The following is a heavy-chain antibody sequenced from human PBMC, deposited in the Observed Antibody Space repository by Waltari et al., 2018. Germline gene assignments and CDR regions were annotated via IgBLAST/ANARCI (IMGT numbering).Heavy chain of an antibody. CDR3: AREGTYDFDY. D-gene: IGHD3-16*01. J-gene: IGHJ4*02. CDR2: IKQDGSEK. CDR1: GFPFSSFS. V-gene: IGHV3-7*01. Sequence: EVQLVESGGGLVQRGGSLRLSCAASGFPFSSFSMNWVRQAPGKGLEWVANIKQDGSEKYYVDSVKGRFTISRDNAKNSLYLQMNSLRGEDTAVYYCAREGTYDFDYWGQGTLVTVSS.